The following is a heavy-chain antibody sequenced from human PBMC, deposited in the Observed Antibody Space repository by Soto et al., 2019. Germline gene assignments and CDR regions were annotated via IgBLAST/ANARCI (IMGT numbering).Heavy chain of an antibody. D-gene: IGHD1-26*01. CDR2: ISGSCFKK. V-gene: IGHV3-23*01. CDR3: AKNQGVELVPLATVDWFDP. J-gene: IGHJ5*02. Sequence: WGSLRLSCSASGFIFENFGMSLVRQDQGKGLECISSISGSCFKKYYADSVKGRFTISRDNSKSTVYLELNNLSAEDTAVYHCAKNQGVELVPLATVDWFDPWGQGSVVTVSS. CDR1: GFIFENFG.